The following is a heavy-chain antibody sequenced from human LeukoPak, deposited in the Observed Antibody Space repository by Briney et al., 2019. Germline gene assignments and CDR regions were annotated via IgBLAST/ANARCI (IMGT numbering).Heavy chain of an antibody. J-gene: IGHJ5*02. V-gene: IGHV7-4-1*02. D-gene: IGHD6-19*01. Sequence: ASVKVSCKASGYTFTSYAMKWVRQAPGQGLEWMGWINTNTGNPTYAQGFTGRFVFSLDTSVSTAYLQISSLKAEDTAVYYCARDSIAVAGTKYNWFDPWGQGTLVTVSS. CDR3: ARDSIAVAGTKYNWFDP. CDR2: INTNTGNP. CDR1: GYTFTSYA.